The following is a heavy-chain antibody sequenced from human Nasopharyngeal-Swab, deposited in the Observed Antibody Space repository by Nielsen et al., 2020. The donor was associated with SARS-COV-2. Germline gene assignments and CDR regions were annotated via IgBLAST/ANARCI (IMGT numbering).Heavy chain of an antibody. Sequence: WIRQPPGKGLVWGSRINSDGSSTSYADSVKGRFTISRDNAKNTLYLQMNSLRAEDTAVYYCASLYGDYYYYYMDVWGKGTTVTVSS. J-gene: IGHJ6*03. CDR2: INSDGSST. CDR3: ASLYGDYYYYYMDV. D-gene: IGHD4-17*01. V-gene: IGHV3-74*01.